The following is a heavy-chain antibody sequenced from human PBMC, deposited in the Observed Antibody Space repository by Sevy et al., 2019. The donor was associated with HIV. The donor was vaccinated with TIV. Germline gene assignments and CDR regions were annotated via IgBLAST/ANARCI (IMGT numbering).Heavy chain of an antibody. CDR2: ISNDGSKT. Sequence: GGSLRLSCAVSGFPFSDYQMHWVRQAPGKGLEWLAVISNDGSKTYYADSVKGRFTFSRDNSKNTLYLHMNSLRAEDTALYYCAGLIEGGYTHLFDFWGQGILVTVSS. CDR3: AGLIEGGYTHLFDF. CDR1: GFPFSDYQ. J-gene: IGHJ4*02. V-gene: IGHV3-30*03. D-gene: IGHD1-26*01.